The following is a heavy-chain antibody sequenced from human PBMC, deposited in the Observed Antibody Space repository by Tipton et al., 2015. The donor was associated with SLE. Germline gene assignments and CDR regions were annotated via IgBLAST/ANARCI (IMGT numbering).Heavy chain of an antibody. D-gene: IGHD1-26*01. CDR2: INHSGST. V-gene: IGHV4-34*01. CDR1: GGSFSGYY. J-gene: IGHJ4*02. Sequence: TLSLTCAVYGGSFSGYYWSWIHQPPGKGLEWIGEINHSGSTNYNPSLKSRVTISVDTSKNQFSLKLSSVTAADTAVYYCARGSEVTGSGDYWGQGTLVTVSS. CDR3: ARGSEVTGSGDY.